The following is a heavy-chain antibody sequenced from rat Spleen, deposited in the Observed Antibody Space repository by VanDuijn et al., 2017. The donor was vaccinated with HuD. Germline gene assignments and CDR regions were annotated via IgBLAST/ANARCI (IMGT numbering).Heavy chain of an antibody. CDR3: ARGSPGDYFDY. V-gene: IGHV2-30*01. Sequence: QVQLKESGPGLVQSAQTLSLTCTVSGFSLTGYNLHWVRQPAGKGLEWMGIIWTGGNTDYNSALKSRLTISRDTSKSQVFLKMNRLQPEDTRTVYCARGSPGDYFDYWGQGVMVTVSS. CDR1: GFSLTGYN. J-gene: IGHJ2*01. CDR2: IWTGGNT. D-gene: IGHD1-4*01.